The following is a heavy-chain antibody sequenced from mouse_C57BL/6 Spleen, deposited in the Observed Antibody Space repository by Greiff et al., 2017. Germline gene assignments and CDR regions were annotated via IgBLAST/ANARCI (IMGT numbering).Heavy chain of an antibody. Sequence: QVQLQESGAELSRPGAPVKMSCKASVYTFPSYTMHWVKQRPGPGLEWIGYINPSSGYTKYNQKFKDKATLTADNSSITAYMQLCSLTSEDYAVYLHSRRSDYWGQGTPLSDSS. J-gene: IGHJ2*01. V-gene: IGHV1-4*01. CDR3: SRRSDY. CDR1: VYTFPSYT. CDR2: INPSSGYT. D-gene: IGHD1-3*01.